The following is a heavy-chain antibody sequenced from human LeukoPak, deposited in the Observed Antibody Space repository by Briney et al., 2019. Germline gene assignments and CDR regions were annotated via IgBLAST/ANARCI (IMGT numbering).Heavy chain of an antibody. CDR1: GDFISISDW. CDR3: ARVSKSTFDH. CDR2: IFHTGST. Sequence: SDTLSLICTVSGDFISISDWWNWVRQPPGKGLDWIGEIFHTGSTNYNPSLKSLVTMSVDKSKNQFSLRLSSVTAADTAVYYCARVSKSTFDHWGQGTLVTVSS. V-gene: IGHV4-4*02. J-gene: IGHJ4*02.